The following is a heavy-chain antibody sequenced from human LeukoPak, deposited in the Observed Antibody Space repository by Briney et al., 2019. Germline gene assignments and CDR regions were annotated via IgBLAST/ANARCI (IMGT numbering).Heavy chain of an antibody. Sequence: RASLRLSCAASGFTFSNYAMSWVRQAPGKGLKWVSAITGSGGNTYYADSVKGRFAISRDNSKNTLYLQMNSLRDEDTAVYYCAKWGDFDVLTGYYVPDFWGQGTLVTVSS. CDR2: ITGSGGNT. CDR1: GFTFSNYA. J-gene: IGHJ4*02. V-gene: IGHV3-23*01. D-gene: IGHD3-9*01. CDR3: AKWGDFDVLTGYYVPDF.